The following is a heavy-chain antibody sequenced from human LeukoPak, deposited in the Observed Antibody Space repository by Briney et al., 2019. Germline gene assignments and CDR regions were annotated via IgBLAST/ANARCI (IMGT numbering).Heavy chain of an antibody. Sequence: SETLSLTCAVYGGSFSGYYWSWIRQPPGKGLEWIGEINHTGSTNYNPSLKSRVTISVDTSKNQFSLKLSSVTAADTAVYYCARVTRRLLAFDIWGQGTMVTVSS. D-gene: IGHD5-18*01. CDR1: GGSFSGYY. J-gene: IGHJ3*02. CDR3: ARVTRRLLAFDI. CDR2: INHTGST. V-gene: IGHV4-34*01.